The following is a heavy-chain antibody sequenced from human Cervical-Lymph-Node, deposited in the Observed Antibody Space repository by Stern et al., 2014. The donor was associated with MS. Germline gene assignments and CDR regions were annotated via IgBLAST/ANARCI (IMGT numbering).Heavy chain of an antibody. Sequence: VQLVESGAGLVKPGGSLRLSCATSGFSFSRYRMTWIRQAPGEGLEWLTSISGSGTDIYYADSVKGRITISRDNDKNSHYLQMNNVRPEDTAVYFCAREGSYSTIESWGQGIFVTVSS. D-gene: IGHD3-10*01. CDR1: GFSFSRYR. CDR3: AREGSYSTIES. J-gene: IGHJ4*02. V-gene: IGHV3-21*01. CDR2: ISGSGTDI.